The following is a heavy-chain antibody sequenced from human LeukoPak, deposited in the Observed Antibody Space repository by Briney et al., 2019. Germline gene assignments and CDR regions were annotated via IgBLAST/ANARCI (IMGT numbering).Heavy chain of an antibody. CDR1: GFTVSSNY. J-gene: IGHJ5*02. D-gene: IGHD3-22*01. V-gene: IGHV3-53*01. CDR2: IYSGGST. Sequence: PGGSLRLSCAASGFTVSSNYMSWVRQAPGKGLEWVSVIYSGGSTYYADSVKGRFTISRDNSKNTLYLQMDSLRVEDTAVYYCANGSSFISGYSYNWFDPWGQGTLVTVSS. CDR3: ANGSSFISGYSYNWFDP.